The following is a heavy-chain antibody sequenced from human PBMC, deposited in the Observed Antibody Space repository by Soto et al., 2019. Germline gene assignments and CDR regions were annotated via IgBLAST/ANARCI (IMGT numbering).Heavy chain of an antibody. Sequence: GGSLRLSCAASGFTFNNYGIHWVRQAPGKGLEWVAVIWYEGSIKYYADFAKGRFTISRDNSKNMVFLQMSSLRGEDTGVYYYARASPIWSQVDYWGQGTLVTVSS. CDR2: IWYEGSIK. J-gene: IGHJ4*02. CDR3: ARASPIWSQVDY. CDR1: GFTFNNYG. D-gene: IGHD3-3*01. V-gene: IGHV3-33*02.